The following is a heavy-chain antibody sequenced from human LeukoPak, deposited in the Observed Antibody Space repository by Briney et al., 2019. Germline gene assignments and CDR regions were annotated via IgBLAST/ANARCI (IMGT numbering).Heavy chain of an antibody. Sequence: ASVKVSCKASGYTFTSYDINWVRQATGQGLEWMGWMNPNSGNTGYAQKFQGRVTMTRNTSISTAYMELSSLRSEDTAVYYCARARTYYDFWGGYYSFYYYYGMDVWGQGTTVTVSS. CDR2: MNPNSGNT. CDR3: ARARTYYDFWGGYYSFYYYYGMDV. J-gene: IGHJ6*02. CDR1: GYTFTSYD. D-gene: IGHD3-3*01. V-gene: IGHV1-8*01.